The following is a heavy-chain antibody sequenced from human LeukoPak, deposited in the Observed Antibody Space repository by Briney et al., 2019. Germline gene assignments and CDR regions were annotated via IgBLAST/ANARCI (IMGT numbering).Heavy chain of an antibody. CDR3: ARAYSSAWYLDH. V-gene: IGHV5-51*01. Sequence: GESLKISCKVSGYSFINYWTGWVRQMPGKGLEWMGFIYPGDSNTRYSPSFQGQVTISADNSITTAYLQWSSLKASDTAIYYCARAYSSAWYLDHWGRGTQVTVSS. J-gene: IGHJ4*02. CDR2: IYPGDSNT. D-gene: IGHD6-13*01. CDR1: GYSFINYW.